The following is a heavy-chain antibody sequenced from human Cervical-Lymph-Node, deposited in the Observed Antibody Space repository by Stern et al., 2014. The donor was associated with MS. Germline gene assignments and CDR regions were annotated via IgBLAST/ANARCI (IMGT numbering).Heavy chain of an antibody. CDR3: ARDGGYNYHY. Sequence: VHLVESGPGLVKTSETLSLTCTVSGGSISSYYWSWLRQPPGRGLEWIGYIYYSGSTNYIPSLKSRVTISVDTSKNQFSLKLSSVTAADTAVYYCARDGGYNYHYWGQGTLVTVSS. V-gene: IGHV4-59*01. J-gene: IGHJ4*02. CDR2: IYYSGST. CDR1: GGSISSYY. D-gene: IGHD5-18*01.